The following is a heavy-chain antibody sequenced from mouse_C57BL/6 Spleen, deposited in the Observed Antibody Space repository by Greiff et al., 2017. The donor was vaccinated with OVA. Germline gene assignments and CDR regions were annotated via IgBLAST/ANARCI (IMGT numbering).Heavy chain of an antibody. J-gene: IGHJ2*01. Sequence: QVQLKESGAELVRPGSSVKLSCKASGYTFTSYWMHWVKQRPIQGLEWIGNIDPSDSETHYNQKFKDKATLTVDKSSSTAYMQLSSLTSEDSAVYYCARLRDGYYYFDYWGQGTTLTVSS. D-gene: IGHD2-3*01. CDR3: ARLRDGYYYFDY. CDR2: IDPSDSET. CDR1: GYTFTSYW. V-gene: IGHV1-52*01.